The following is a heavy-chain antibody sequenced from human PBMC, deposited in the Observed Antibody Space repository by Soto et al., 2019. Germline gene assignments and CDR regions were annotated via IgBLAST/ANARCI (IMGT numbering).Heavy chain of an antibody. CDR3: ARGKGYCSTSSCRECGSCYYDY. CDR1: GGSFSGYY. D-gene: IGHD2-2*01. V-gene: IGHV4-34*01. CDR2: INHSGST. Sequence: SETLSLTCAVYGGSFSGYYWIWIRQPPGKGLEWIGEINHSGSTNYNPSLKSRVTISVDTSKNQFSVELSSVTAADTAVYYCARGKGYCSTSSCRECGSCYYDYWGQGALVTVSS. J-gene: IGHJ4*02.